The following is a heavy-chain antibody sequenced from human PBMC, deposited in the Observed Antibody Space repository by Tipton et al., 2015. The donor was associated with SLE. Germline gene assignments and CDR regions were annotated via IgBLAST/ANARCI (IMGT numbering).Heavy chain of an antibody. D-gene: IGHD6-19*01. CDR2: IYYSGGT. CDR1: GGSISSYY. V-gene: IGHV4-59*01. J-gene: IGHJ3*02. CDR3: ARVRGGWANDASDI. Sequence: TLSLTCTVSGGSISSYYWSWIRQPPGKGLEWIGYIYYSGGTNYSPSLKSRVTISVDTSKNQFSLKLSSVTAADTATYYCARVRGGWANDASDIWGQGTMVTVSS.